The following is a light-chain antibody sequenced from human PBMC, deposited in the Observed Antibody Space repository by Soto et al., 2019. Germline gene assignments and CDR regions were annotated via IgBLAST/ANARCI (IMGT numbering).Light chain of an antibody. J-gene: IGKJ5*01. CDR3: QQYKNWPL. CDR2: GAS. CDR1: HSVNSH. Sequence: EIVKTQSPATLSVSPGERATLSRRASHSVNSHVAWYQQKPGQAPRLLLYGASTRATGIPVRFSGSGFGTEFTLTISSLQSEDFAVYYCQQYKNWPLFGQGTRLEI. V-gene: IGKV3-15*01.